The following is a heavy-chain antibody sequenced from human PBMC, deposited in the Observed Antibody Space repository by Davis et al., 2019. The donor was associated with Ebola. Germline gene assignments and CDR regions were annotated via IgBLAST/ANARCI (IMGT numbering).Heavy chain of an antibody. Sequence: GESLKISCAASGFTFSSYTMNWVRQAPGKGLEWVSSISSTSNYIYYADSMKGRFTISRDNAKNSLYLQMNSLRAEDTAVYYCARDSSSWYEAFDIWGQGTMVTVSS. CDR1: GFTFSSYT. D-gene: IGHD6-13*01. V-gene: IGHV3-21*01. CDR3: ARDSSSWYEAFDI. J-gene: IGHJ3*02. CDR2: ISSTSNYI.